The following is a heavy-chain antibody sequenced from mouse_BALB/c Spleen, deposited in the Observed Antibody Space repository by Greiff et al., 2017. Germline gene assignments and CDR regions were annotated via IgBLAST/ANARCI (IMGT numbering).Heavy chain of an antibody. CDR1: GYTFTSYW. D-gene: IGHD2-12*01. V-gene: IGHV1S132*01. Sequence: VQLQQSGAELVKPGASVKLSCKTSGYTFTSYWIQWVKQRPGQGLGWIGEIFPGTGTTYYNEKFKGKATLTIDTSSSTAYMQLSSLTSEDSAVYFCARGTTAWFAYWGQGTLVTVSA. CDR3: ARGTTAWFAY. CDR2: IFPGTGTT. J-gene: IGHJ3*01.